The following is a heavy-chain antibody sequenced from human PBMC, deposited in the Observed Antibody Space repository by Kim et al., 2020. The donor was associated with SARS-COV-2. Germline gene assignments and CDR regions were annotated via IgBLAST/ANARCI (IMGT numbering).Heavy chain of an antibody. D-gene: IGHD2-15*01. J-gene: IGHJ4*02. CDR1: GGSISSYY. CDR3: ASRGLGYCSGGSCYSGFDY. V-gene: IGHV4-59*08. Sequence: SETLSLTCTVSGGSISSYYWSWIRQPPGKGLEWIGYIYYSGSTNYNPSLKSRVTISADTSKNQFSLKLSSVTAADTAVYYCASRGLGYCSGGSCYSGFDYWGQRTLLTVSS. CDR2: IYYSGST.